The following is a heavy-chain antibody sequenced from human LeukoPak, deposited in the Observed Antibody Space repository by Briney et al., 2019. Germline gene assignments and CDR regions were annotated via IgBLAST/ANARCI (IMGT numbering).Heavy chain of an antibody. J-gene: IGHJ3*02. CDR2: ISAYNGNT. CDR1: GYTFTSYG. V-gene: IGHV1-18*01. Sequence: ASVKVSCKASGYTFTSYGISWVRQAPGQGLEWMGWISAYNGNTNYAQKLQGRVTMTTDTSTSTAYMELRSLRSDDTAVYYCAREFGDYYDSSGYYMRTFDIWGQGTMVTVSS. D-gene: IGHD3-22*01. CDR3: AREFGDYYDSSGYYMRTFDI.